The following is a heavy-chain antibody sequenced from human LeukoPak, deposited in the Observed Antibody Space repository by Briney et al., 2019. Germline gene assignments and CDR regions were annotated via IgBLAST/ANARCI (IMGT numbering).Heavy chain of an antibody. CDR2: ISYDGSNK. V-gene: IGHV3-30*18. CDR3: AKDLLGNYDILTGCDY. Sequence: GGSLRLSCAASGFTFSSYGMHWVRQAPGKGLEWVAVISYDGSNKYYADSVKGRFTISRDNSKNTLYLQMNSLRAEDTAVYYCAKDLLGNYDILTGCDYWGQGTLVTVSS. D-gene: IGHD3-9*01. J-gene: IGHJ4*02. CDR1: GFTFSSYG.